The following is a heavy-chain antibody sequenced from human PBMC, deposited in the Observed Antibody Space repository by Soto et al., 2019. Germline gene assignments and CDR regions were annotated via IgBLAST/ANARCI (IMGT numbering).Heavy chain of an antibody. Sequence: QITLKESGPTLVKPTQTLTLTCTFSGFSLSTSGVGVDWIRQPPGKALEWLALIYWDDDKRYSPSLKSRLTLTKDTSKNQVALTMTNMDPVDTATDYCANTQLGRGMDVWGQGTTVTVSS. J-gene: IGHJ6*02. CDR2: IYWDDDK. V-gene: IGHV2-5*02. CDR3: ANTQLGRGMDV. CDR1: GFSLSTSGVG. D-gene: IGHD6-6*01.